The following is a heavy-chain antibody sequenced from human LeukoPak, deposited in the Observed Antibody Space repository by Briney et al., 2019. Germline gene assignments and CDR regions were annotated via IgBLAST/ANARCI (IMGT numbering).Heavy chain of an antibody. CDR3: ARADTAMGGAFDY. V-gene: IGHV3-11*04. Sequence: GGSLRLSCAASGFTFSDYYMSWIRQAPGKGLEWVSYISSSGTTIYYADSVKGRFTISRDNAKNSLYLQMNTLRAAGTAVYYCARADTAMGGAFDYWGQGTLVTVSS. D-gene: IGHD5-18*01. CDR2: ISSSGTTI. J-gene: IGHJ4*02. CDR1: GFTFSDYY.